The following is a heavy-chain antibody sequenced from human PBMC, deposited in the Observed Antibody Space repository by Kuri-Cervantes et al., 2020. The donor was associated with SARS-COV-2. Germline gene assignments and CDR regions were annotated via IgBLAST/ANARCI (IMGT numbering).Heavy chain of an antibody. CDR1: GGSISSYY. J-gene: IGHJ4*02. V-gene: IGHV4-59*01. D-gene: IGHD3-22*01. CDR3: ARGWDSSGYYFYFDH. CDR2: INYSGST. Sequence: ESLKISCTVSGGSISSYYWTWIRQPPGKGLEWIGYINYSGSTNYNPSLKSRVTISVDTSKDHFSLKLSSVTAADTAVYYCARGWDSSGYYFYFDHWGQGTLVTVSS.